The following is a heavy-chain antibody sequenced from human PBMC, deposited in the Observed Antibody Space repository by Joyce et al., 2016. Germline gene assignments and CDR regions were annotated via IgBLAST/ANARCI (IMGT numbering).Heavy chain of an antibody. CDR3: VTRGIFLERFFDL. CDR2: IKQDGTET. Sequence: EVQLVESGGTLVQPGGSLRLSCVGSGFTFSDYWIHWVRQAPGRGLEWVANIKQDGTETCYVDSVRGRFTVSRDNAKNSLYLQMSTLRVEDTAVYYCVTRGIFLERFFDLWGQGTLVSVSS. J-gene: IGHJ4*02. CDR1: GFTFSDYW. V-gene: IGHV3-7*01. D-gene: IGHD2/OR15-2a*01.